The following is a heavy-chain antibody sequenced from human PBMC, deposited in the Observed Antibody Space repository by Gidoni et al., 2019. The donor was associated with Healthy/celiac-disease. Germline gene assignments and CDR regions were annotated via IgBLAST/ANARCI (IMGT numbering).Heavy chain of an antibody. CDR1: SSYA. D-gene: IGHD3-3*01. V-gene: IGHV3-23*01. CDR3: AKDTMGYYFDY. CDR2: ISGSGGST. Sequence: SSYAMSWVRQAPGKGLECVSAISGSGGSTYYADSVKGRFTISRDNSKNTLYLQMNSLRAEDTAVYYCAKDTMGYYFDYWGQGTLVTVSS. J-gene: IGHJ4*02.